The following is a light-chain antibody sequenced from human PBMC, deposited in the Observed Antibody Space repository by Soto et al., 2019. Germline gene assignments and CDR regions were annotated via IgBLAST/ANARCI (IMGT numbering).Light chain of an antibody. CDR1: QSLDSGY. J-gene: IGKJ4*01. CDR2: GAS. CDR3: QQYGNPLT. V-gene: IGKV3-20*01. Sequence: ESVLTQSPGTLSLSPGDTATLSCRASQSLDSGYLIWYQQKPGQAPRLLIYGASSRATGIPDRFRGSGSGTDFTLTISRLEPEDFAVYSCQQYGNPLTFGGGTKVEIK.